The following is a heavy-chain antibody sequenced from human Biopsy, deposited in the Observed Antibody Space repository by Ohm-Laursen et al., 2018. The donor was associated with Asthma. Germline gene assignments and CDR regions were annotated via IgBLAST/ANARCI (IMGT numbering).Heavy chain of an antibody. V-gene: IGHV1-18*01. CDR1: GYTFNSAG. CDR3: ARAVDYSHYYGIDV. D-gene: IGHD3-10*01. J-gene: IGHJ6*02. CDR2: ISVYNGNT. Sequence: SSVKVSCKTSGYTFNSAGITWVRQAPGQGLEWMGWISVYNGNTRVAQKLRDRVTMITDTSTSIAYMELRSLRSDDTAVYFCARAVDYSHYYGIDVWGQGTTVTVS.